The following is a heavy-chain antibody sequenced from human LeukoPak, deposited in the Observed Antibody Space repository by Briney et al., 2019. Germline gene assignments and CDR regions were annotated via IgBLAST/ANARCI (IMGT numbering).Heavy chain of an antibody. CDR2: INPSGGST. D-gene: IGHD5-12*01. Sequence: GASVKVSCKASGYTFTSYYMHWVRQAPGQGLEWMGIINPSGGSTSYAQKFQGRVTMTRDTSTSTVYMELSSLRSEDTAVYYCARGWEYSGYDRNWFDPWGQGTLVTVSS. CDR3: ARGWEYSGYDRNWFDP. CDR1: GYTFTSYY. J-gene: IGHJ5*02. V-gene: IGHV1-46*01.